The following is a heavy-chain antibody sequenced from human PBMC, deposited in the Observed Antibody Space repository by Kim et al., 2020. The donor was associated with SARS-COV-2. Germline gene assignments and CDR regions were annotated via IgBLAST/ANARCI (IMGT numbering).Heavy chain of an antibody. CDR1: GGSISTYY. CDR3: ARETFYYESSGDWDDAFD. J-gene: IGHJ3*02. CDR2: IHYSGST. V-gene: IGHV4-59*13. D-gene: IGHD3-22*01. Sequence: SETLSLTCTVSGGSISTYYWSWVRQPPGKGLEWIGNIHYSGSTHYNSSLKSRVTFAIDTSKNQFSLKLSFVTAADTAVYYCARETFYYESSGDWDDAFD.